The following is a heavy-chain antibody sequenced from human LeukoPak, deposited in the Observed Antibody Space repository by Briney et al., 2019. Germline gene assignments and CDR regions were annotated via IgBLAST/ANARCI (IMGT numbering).Heavy chain of an antibody. CDR1: GFNLSDYY. CDR3: ARQKRTFDY. CDR2: ISNNGYST. V-gene: IGHV3-11*01. J-gene: IGHJ4*02. Sequence: GGSLRLSCAASGFNLSDYYMTWIRQAPGKGLEWLSYISNNGYSTYYRDSVKGRFTISRDNAKNSLYLEMNSLTVEDTVVYYCARQKRTFDYWGRGTLVTVS.